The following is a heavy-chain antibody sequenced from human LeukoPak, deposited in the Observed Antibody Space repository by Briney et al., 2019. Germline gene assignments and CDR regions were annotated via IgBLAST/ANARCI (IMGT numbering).Heavy chain of an antibody. CDR2: IYSGGST. Sequence: GGSLRLSCAASGFTVSSNYMSWVRQAPGKGLEWVSVIYSGGSTYYADSVKGRFTISRDNSKNTLYLQMNSLRAEDTAVYYCAKVNYGEVDNWFDPWGQGTLVTVSS. V-gene: IGHV3-66*01. CDR3: AKVNYGEVDNWFDP. D-gene: IGHD4-17*01. CDR1: GFTVSSNY. J-gene: IGHJ5*02.